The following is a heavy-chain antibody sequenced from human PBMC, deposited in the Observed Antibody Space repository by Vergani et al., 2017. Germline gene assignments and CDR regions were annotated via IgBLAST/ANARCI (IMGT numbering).Heavy chain of an antibody. J-gene: IGHJ6*02. D-gene: IGHD6-13*01. CDR1: CGSISSYY. CDR2: IYYSGST. CDR3: ARARIAAAGNSYYYYGMDV. Sequence: QVQLQESGPGLVKPSETLSLTCTVSCGSISSYYWSWIRQPPGKGLEWIGYIYYSGSTNYNPSLKSRVTISVDTSKNQFSLKLSSVTAADTAVYYCARARIAAAGNSYYYYGMDVWGQGTTVTVSS. V-gene: IGHV4-59*01.